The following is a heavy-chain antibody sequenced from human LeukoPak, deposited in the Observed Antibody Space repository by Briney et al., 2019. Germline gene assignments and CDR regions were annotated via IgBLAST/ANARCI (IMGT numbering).Heavy chain of an antibody. CDR1: DGSITNYD. CDR2: VHYSGST. Sequence: PSETLSLTCTVSDGSITNYDWSWVRQPPGKGLEFIGHVHYSGSTNYNPSLKSRVTISVDTSKNQFSLKLSSVTAADTAVYYCARAQWLVCFDIWGQGTMVTVSS. CDR3: ARAQWLVCFDI. V-gene: IGHV4-59*01. D-gene: IGHD6-19*01. J-gene: IGHJ3*02.